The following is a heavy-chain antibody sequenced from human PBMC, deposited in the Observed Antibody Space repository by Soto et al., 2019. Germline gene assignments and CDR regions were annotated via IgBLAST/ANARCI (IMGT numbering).Heavy chain of an antibody. CDR2: INPSGGST. V-gene: IGHV1-46*03. Sequence: GASVKVSCKASGYTFTSYYMHWVRQAPGQGLEWMGIINPSGGSTSYAQKFQGRVTMTRDTSTSTVYMELSSLRSEDTAVYYCARDGGGYSSSWYYFDYWGQGTLVTVSS. CDR1: GYTFTSYY. D-gene: IGHD6-13*01. J-gene: IGHJ4*02. CDR3: ARDGGGYSSSWYYFDY.